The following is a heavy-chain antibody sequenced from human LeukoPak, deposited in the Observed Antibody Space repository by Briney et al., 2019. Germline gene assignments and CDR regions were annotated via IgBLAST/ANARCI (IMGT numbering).Heavy chain of an antibody. Sequence: GGSLRLSCAASGYAFSSYAMSWVRQAPGKGLEWVSGISGSGGTTYYADSVKGRFIISRDNSKNTLYLQMNSLRAGDTAVYYCARAGVYGDYGYWGQGTLVTVSS. CDR1: GYAFSSYA. J-gene: IGHJ4*02. V-gene: IGHV3-23*01. CDR3: ARAGVYGDYGY. CDR2: ISGSGGTT. D-gene: IGHD4-17*01.